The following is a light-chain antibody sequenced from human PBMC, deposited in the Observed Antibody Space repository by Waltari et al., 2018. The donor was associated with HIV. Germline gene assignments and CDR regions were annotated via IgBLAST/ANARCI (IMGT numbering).Light chain of an antibody. CDR2: SAS. CDR3: QQSYQIPRT. Sequence: DIQMTQSPSSLSASVRDRVTITCRASQSVSNYLNWYQQKPGKAPKLLIYSASSLQSGVPSRFNGSGSGTDVTLTINDLQPEDFTTYYCQQSYQIPRTFGQGTQVEVK. V-gene: IGKV1-39*01. CDR1: QSVSNY. J-gene: IGKJ1*01.